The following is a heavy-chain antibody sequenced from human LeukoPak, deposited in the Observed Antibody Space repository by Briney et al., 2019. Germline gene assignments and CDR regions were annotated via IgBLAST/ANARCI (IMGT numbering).Heavy chain of an antibody. J-gene: IGHJ6*03. V-gene: IGHV3-23*01. CDR1: GFTFSSYE. Sequence: GGSLRLSCAASGFTFSSYEMNWVRQAPGKGLEWVSAISGSGGSTYYADSVKGRFTISRDNSKNTLYLQMNSLRAEDTAVYYCAKDSSSRPYYYMDVWGKGTTVTVSS. CDR3: AKDSSSRPYYYMDV. CDR2: ISGSGGST. D-gene: IGHD2-2*01.